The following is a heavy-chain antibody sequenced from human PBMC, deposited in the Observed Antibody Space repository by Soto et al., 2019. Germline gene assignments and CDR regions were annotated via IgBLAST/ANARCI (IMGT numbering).Heavy chain of an antibody. CDR3: ARDAYSGNYLGPFDS. V-gene: IGHV1-3*01. Sequence: ASVQVSCKASGYTFTAYAIHWVRRAPGQSLEWMGWINAGSGNAKYSQNFQGRVTITRDTSASTAYMESSSLRSEDTAVYYCARDAYSGNYLGPFDSWGQGILVTVSS. J-gene: IGHJ4*02. CDR2: INAGSGNA. D-gene: IGHD1-26*01. CDR1: GYTFTAYA.